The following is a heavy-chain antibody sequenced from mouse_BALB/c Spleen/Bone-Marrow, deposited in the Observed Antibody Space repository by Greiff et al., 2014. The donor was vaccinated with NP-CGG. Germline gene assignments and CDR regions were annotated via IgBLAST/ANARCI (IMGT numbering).Heavy chain of an antibody. D-gene: IGHD2-4*01. CDR2: INPSTGYT. CDR3: ARSGDYGGFDY. J-gene: IGHJ2*01. V-gene: IGHV1-7*01. Sequence: QVQLQQSGAELAKPGASVKMSCKASGYTFTSYWMHWVKQRPGQGLEWIGYINPSTGYTEYNQKFKDKATLTADKSSSTAYMQLSSLTSEDSAVYNCARSGDYGGFDYWGQGTTLTVSS. CDR1: GYTFTSYW.